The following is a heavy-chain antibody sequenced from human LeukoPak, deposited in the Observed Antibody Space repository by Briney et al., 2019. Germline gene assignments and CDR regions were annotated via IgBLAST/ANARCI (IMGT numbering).Heavy chain of an antibody. Sequence: PGGSLRLSCAASGFTFSTYAMHWVRQAPGKGLEWVAVISYDGTNKYCADSVKGRFTISRDNSKNTLFLQMNSLRAEDTAKYYCAKYSQLLSGYYFDFWGQGTLVTVSS. CDR3: AKYSQLLSGYYFDF. V-gene: IGHV3-30-3*02. J-gene: IGHJ4*02. CDR1: GFTFSTYA. CDR2: ISYDGTNK. D-gene: IGHD2-2*01.